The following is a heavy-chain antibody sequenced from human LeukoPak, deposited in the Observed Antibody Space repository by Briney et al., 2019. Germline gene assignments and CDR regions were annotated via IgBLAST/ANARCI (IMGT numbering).Heavy chain of an antibody. J-gene: IGHJ4*02. Sequence: PSETLSLTCTVSGGSISSSSYYWGWIRQPPGKGLEWIGSIYYSGSTYYNPSLKSRVTISVDTSKNQFSLKLSSVTAADTAVYYCARGYYYDSSVYLDAEPFFDYWGQGTLVTVSS. CDR1: GGSISSSSYY. CDR3: ARGYYYDSSVYLDAEPFFDY. V-gene: IGHV4-39*07. D-gene: IGHD3-22*01. CDR2: IYYSGST.